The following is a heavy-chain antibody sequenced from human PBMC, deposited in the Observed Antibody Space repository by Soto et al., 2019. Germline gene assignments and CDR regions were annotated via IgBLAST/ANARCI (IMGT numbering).Heavy chain of an antibody. D-gene: IGHD3-22*01. J-gene: IGHJ6*02. Sequence: GASVKVSCKASGYTFTSYAMHWVRQAPGQRLEWMGWINAGNGNTKYSQKFQGRVTITRDTSASTAYMELSSLRSEDTAVYYCARDNDSSGYYFPDPLYYYYYGMDVWGQGTTVTVSS. CDR3: ARDNDSSGYYFPDPLYYYYYGMDV. CDR1: GYTFTSYA. CDR2: INAGNGNT. V-gene: IGHV1-3*01.